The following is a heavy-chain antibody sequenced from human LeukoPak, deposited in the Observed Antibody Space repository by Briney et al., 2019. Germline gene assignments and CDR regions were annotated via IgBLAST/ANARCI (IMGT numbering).Heavy chain of an antibody. CDR2: ISYDGSNK. CDR3: ARGYGTFFDN. Sequence: GGSLRLSCAASGFTFSSYAMHWVRQAPGKGLEWVAVISYDGSNKYYADSVKGRFTISRDNSKNTLYLQMNDLRPEDTAVYYCARGYGTFFDNWGQGTLVTVSS. CDR1: GFTFSSYA. V-gene: IGHV3-30*04. D-gene: IGHD3-10*01. J-gene: IGHJ4*02.